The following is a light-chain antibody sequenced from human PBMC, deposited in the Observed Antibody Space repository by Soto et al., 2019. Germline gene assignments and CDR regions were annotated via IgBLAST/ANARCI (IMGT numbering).Light chain of an antibody. Sequence: DIQMTQSPSSLSASVEDRVIITCRASQSISNHLNWYQQKPGKAPKLLIFAASSLQSGVPSRFSGSRSGPDFTLTISSLQPEDFATYYCQRTYNAPFTFGPGTKVELK. CDR3: QRTYNAPFT. CDR1: QSISNH. V-gene: IGKV1-39*01. CDR2: AAS. J-gene: IGKJ3*01.